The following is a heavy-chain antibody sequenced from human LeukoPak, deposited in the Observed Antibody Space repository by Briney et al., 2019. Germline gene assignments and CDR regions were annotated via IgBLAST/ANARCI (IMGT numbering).Heavy chain of an antibody. CDR1: GGTFSSYA. CDR3: ARDLYHYDSSGYYYGY. CDR2: INPNTGGT. D-gene: IGHD3-22*01. Sequence: ASVKVSCKASGGTFSSYAISWVRQAPGQGLEWMGWINPNTGGTNYAQKFQGRVTMTRDTSISTAYMDLRSLRSDDTAMYYCARDLYHYDSSGYYYGYWGQGTLVTVSS. V-gene: IGHV1-2*02. J-gene: IGHJ4*02.